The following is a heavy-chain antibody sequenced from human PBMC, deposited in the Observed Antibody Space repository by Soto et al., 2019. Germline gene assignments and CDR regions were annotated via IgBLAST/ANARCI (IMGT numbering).Heavy chain of an antibody. CDR1: GYSFTSVD. CDR3: ARSVSAGVDY. J-gene: IGHJ4*02. Sequence: ASLNVFVKASGYSFTSVDINWVRQTAGQGLEWMGWMQPSTGRTGYAQKCQGRVTMTRDTSIHAAYMALTTLTSDDTAFYYCARSVSAGVDYWGQQTLVTVSS. V-gene: IGHV1-8*01. D-gene: IGHD6-19*01. CDR2: MQPSTGRT.